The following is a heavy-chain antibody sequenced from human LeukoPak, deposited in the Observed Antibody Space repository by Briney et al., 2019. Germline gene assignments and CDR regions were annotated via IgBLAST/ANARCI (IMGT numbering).Heavy chain of an antibody. CDR2: INPNSGGT. J-gene: IGHJ4*02. V-gene: IGHV1-2*02. CDR1: GYTFTGYY. D-gene: IGHD2-15*01. Sequence: GASVKVSCTASGYTFTGYYMHWVRQAPGQGLEWMGWINPNSGGTNYAQKFQGRVTMTRDTSISTAYMELSRLRSDDTAVYYCARDRAVVVVAAILSYWGQGTLVTVSS. CDR3: ARDRAVVVVAAILSY.